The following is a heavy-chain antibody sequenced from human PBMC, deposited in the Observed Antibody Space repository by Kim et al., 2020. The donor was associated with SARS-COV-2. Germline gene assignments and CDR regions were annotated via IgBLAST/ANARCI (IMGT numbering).Heavy chain of an antibody. J-gene: IGHJ6*02. CDR1: GASLIPFY. Sequence: SETLSLTCTVSGASLIPFYWSWLRQPPGKGLEWIGYIYYNGNTNYNPSLKSRVTMLVDTSKSQFSLRLSSVTAADTAVYYCASQRSTTESFYAMDVWGQGTTVTVSS. V-gene: IGHV4-59*13. CDR3: ASQRSTTESFYAMDV. CDR2: IYYNGNT. D-gene: IGHD2-2*01.